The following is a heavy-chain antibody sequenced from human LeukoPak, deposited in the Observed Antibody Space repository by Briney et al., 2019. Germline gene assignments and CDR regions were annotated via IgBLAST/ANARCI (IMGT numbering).Heavy chain of an antibody. CDR1: GGSISSSSYY. Sequence: KPSETLSLTCTVSGGSISSSSYYWGWIRQPPGKGLEWIGSIYYSGSTNYNPSLKSRVTISVDTSKNQFSLKLSSVTAADTAVYYCARGGYYYDSSGYFDYWGQGTLVTVSS. CDR2: IYYSGST. V-gene: IGHV4-39*07. D-gene: IGHD3-22*01. CDR3: ARGGYYYDSSGYFDY. J-gene: IGHJ4*02.